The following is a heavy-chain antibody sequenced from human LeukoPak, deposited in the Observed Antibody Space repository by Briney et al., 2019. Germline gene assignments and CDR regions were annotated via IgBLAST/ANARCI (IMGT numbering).Heavy chain of an antibody. V-gene: IGHV1-2*02. CDR1: RYTFTGYY. CDR3: ARGGLSSGYGFDAFDI. CDR2: INPNSGGT. J-gene: IGHJ3*02. Sequence: ASVKVSCKASRYTFTGYYMHWVRQAPGQGLEWMGWINPNSGGTNYAQKFQGRVTMTRDTSISTAYMELSSLRSEDTAVYYCARGGLSSGYGFDAFDIWGQGTMVTVSS. D-gene: IGHD3-22*01.